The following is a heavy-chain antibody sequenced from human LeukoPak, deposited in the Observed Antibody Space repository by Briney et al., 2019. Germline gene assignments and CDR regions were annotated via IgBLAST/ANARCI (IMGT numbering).Heavy chain of an antibody. CDR1: GYSFTSYW. V-gene: IGHV5-51*01. D-gene: IGHD4-17*01. J-gene: IGHJ4*02. Sequence: GESLKISCKGSGYSFTSYWIGWVRQMPGKGLEWMGIIYPGDSDTRYSPSFQGQVTISADKSISIAFLQWSSVEATDSAMYYCVRGNQKYGDYVRDWGQGTLVTISS. CDR2: IYPGDSDT. CDR3: VRGNQKYGDYVRD.